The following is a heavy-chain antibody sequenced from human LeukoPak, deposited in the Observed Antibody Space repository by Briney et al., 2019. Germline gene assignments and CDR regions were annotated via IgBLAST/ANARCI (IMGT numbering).Heavy chain of an antibody. D-gene: IGHD3-10*01. V-gene: IGHV3-7*01. CDR1: GFTFSSYW. Sequence: GGSLRLSCAASGFTFSSYWMSWVRQAPGKGLEWVANIQQDGSEKYYVDSVKGRFTISRDNAKNSLYLQMNSLRAEDTAVYYCGRYGSGSNSGFDYWGQGTLVTVSS. CDR2: IQQDGSEK. J-gene: IGHJ4*02. CDR3: GRYGSGSNSGFDY.